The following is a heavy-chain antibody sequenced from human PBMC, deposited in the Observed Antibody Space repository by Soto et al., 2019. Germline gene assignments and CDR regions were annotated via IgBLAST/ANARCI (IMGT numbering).Heavy chain of an antibody. D-gene: IGHD6-13*01. V-gene: IGHV3-53*01. CDR3: ARASIAAACYYFDY. CDR1: GFTVSTNY. J-gene: IGHJ4*02. CDR2: IYSGGST. Sequence: EVQLVESGGGLIQPGGSLRLSCAASGFTVSTNYMSWVRQAPGKGLEWVSAIYSGGSTYYADSVKGRFTISRDNSKNTLYLQMNSLRAEDTAVYYCARASIAAACYYFDYWGQGTLVTVSS.